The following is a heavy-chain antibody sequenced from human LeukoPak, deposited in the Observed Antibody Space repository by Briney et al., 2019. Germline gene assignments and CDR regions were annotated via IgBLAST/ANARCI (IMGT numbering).Heavy chain of an antibody. CDR3: ARRVFGGDCYYDF. Sequence: GGSLRLSCVVSGFTFSDHYMDWVRQVPGKGLEWVGRSLNKANSYTTDYAASVKGRFTISRDGSKNSLYLQMSSLNTEDTAVYYCARRVFGGDCYYDFWGQGALVTVSS. CDR1: GFTFSDHY. D-gene: IGHD2-21*02. CDR2: SLNKANSYTT. J-gene: IGHJ4*02. V-gene: IGHV3-72*01.